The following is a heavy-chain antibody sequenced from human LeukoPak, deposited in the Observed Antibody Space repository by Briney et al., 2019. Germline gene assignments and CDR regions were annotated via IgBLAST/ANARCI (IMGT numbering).Heavy chain of an antibody. CDR2: INPSGGST. Sequence: ASVKVSCKASGYTFTSYYMHWVRQAPGQGLELRGIINPSGGSTSYAQKFQGRVTMTRDTSTSTVYMELSSLRSEDTAVYYCARVPGYSYGNYYFDYWGQGTLVTVSS. J-gene: IGHJ4*02. CDR1: GYTFTSYY. V-gene: IGHV1-46*01. D-gene: IGHD5-18*01. CDR3: ARVPGYSYGNYYFDY.